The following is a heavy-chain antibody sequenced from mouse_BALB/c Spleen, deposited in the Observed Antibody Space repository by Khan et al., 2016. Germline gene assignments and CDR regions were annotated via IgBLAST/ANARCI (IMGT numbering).Heavy chain of an antibody. D-gene: IGHD1-1*02. CDR1: GFNIKDTY. J-gene: IGHJ4*01. CDR3: ASSHYDYEAMDY. V-gene: IGHV14-3*02. Sequence: VQLQQSGAELMKPGASVKLSCTASGFNIKDTYIHWVKQRPEQGLEWIGRIDPANGNSKYDPKFQGKATITTDTSSNTAYLKLSSLTSEDTAVYYCASSHYDYEAMDYWGQGTSVTVSS. CDR2: IDPANGNS.